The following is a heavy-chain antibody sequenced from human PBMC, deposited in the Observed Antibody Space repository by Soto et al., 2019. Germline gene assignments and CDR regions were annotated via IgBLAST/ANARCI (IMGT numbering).Heavy chain of an antibody. CDR3: ARDDPLRDGVVLVAACDY. CDR2: ISAYNGNT. D-gene: IGHD2-15*01. Sequence: QVQLVQSGAEVKKPGASVKVSCKASGYTFTSYGISWVRQAPGQGLEWMGWISAYNGNTNYAQKLQGRVTMTTDTSTSTAYMELRSLRSDDTAVYYCARDDPLRDGVVLVAACDYWGQGTLVTVSS. V-gene: IGHV1-18*01. CDR1: GYTFTSYG. J-gene: IGHJ4*02.